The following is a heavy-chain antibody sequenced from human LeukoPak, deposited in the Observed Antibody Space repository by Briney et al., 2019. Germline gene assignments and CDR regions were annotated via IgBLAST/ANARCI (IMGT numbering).Heavy chain of an antibody. CDR2: ICYSGST. Sequence: KPWETLTLTCTASGGSISSYYWRWIRQPPGKGLEWIGDICYSGSTKYNPSLKSRVTISSDTSKNQFSLKLSSVTAANTAVYYCAREYYGSGSYVSDYWGEGTPVTVSS. V-gene: IGHV4-59*01. D-gene: IGHD3-10*01. CDR3: AREYYGSGSYVSDY. J-gene: IGHJ4*02. CDR1: GGSISSYY.